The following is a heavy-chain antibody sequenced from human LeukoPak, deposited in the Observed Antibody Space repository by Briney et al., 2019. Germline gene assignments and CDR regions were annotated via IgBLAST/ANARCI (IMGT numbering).Heavy chain of an antibody. V-gene: IGHV3-30*04. D-gene: IGHD2-15*01. CDR3: ARDHVVVVDSNPHY. J-gene: IGHJ4*02. CDR1: GFTFSSYA. CDR2: ISHDGGNK. Sequence: GGSLRLSCAASGFTFSSYAMHWVRQAPGKGLEWVAIISHDGGNKYYADSVKGRFTISRDNSKNTLYLQMNSLRAEDTAVYYCARDHVVVVDSNPHYWGQGTLVTVSS.